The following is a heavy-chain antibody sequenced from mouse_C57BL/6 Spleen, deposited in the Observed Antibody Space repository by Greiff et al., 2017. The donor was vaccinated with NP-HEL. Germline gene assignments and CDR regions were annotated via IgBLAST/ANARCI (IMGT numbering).Heavy chain of an antibody. J-gene: IGHJ2*01. V-gene: IGHV1-55*01. D-gene: IGHD2-5*01. CDR2: IYPGSGST. Sequence: QVQLQQPGAELVKPGASVKMSCKASGYTFTSYWITWVKQRPGQGLEWIGDIYPGSGSTNYNEKFKSKATLTVDTSSGTAYMQLSSLTSEDSAVYYCARKAYYSNYFDYWGQGTTLTVSS. CDR3: ARKAYYSNYFDY. CDR1: GYTFTSYW.